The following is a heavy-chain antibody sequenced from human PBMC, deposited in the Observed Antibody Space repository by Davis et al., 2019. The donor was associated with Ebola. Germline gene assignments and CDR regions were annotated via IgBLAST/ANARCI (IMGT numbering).Heavy chain of an antibody. Sequence: GESLKILCAASGFIFSSNSMNWVRQAPGKGLECVSTLGTSADTYYADSVKGRFTISRDNSKNTLHLQMNSLRVEDTAMYYCVKDTSNIWFDVLGQGTLVTVSA. D-gene: IGHD2/OR15-2a*01. CDR1: GFIFSSNS. V-gene: IGHV3-21*04. CDR3: VKDTSNIWFDV. CDR2: LGTSADT. J-gene: IGHJ3*01.